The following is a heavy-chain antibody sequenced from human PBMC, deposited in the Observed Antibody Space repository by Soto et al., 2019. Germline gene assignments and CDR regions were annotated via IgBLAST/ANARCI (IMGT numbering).Heavy chain of an antibody. Sequence: SVKVSCKASGGTFSTYAISWVRQAPGQGLEWMGGVIPIFGTSTYAQNFQGRVTITADESTSTAYMELSRLRSEDTAVYYCARVRVVGATRLYYHYGLDVWGQGTTVTVSS. V-gene: IGHV1-69*13. J-gene: IGHJ6*02. CDR3: ARVRVVGATRLYYHYGLDV. CDR1: GGTFSTYA. D-gene: IGHD1-26*01. CDR2: VIPIFGTS.